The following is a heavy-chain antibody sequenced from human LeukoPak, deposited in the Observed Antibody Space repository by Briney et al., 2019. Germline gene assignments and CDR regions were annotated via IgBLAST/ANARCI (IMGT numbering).Heavy chain of an antibody. V-gene: IGHV3-30*02. J-gene: IGHJ3*02. D-gene: IGHD2-2*01. Sequence: GGSLRLSCAASGFTFSSYDMHWVRQAPGKGLEWVAFIRNDGNDKYYADSVKGRFTISRNNSRNTLYLQMSSLRVEDTAVYYCVKDSRSWAFDIWGQGTMVTVSS. CDR2: IRNDGNDK. CDR3: VKDSRSWAFDI. CDR1: GFTFSSYD.